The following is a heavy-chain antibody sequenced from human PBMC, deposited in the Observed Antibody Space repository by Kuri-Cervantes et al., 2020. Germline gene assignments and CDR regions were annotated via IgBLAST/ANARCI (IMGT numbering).Heavy chain of an antibody. Sequence: GGSLRLSCAASGFTFSSYGMHWIRQAPGKGLEWVAVISYDGSNKYYADSVKGRFTISRDNSKNTLYLQMNSLKTEDTAVYYCTNDYGGNSDWGQGTLVTVSS. CDR3: TNDYGGNSD. CDR1: GFTFSSYG. CDR2: ISYDGSNK. J-gene: IGHJ4*02. D-gene: IGHD4-23*01. V-gene: IGHV3-30*18.